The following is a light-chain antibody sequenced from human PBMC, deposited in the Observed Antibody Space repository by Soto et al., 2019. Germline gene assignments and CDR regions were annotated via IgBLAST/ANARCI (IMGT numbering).Light chain of an antibody. J-gene: IGKJ5*01. CDR1: QSISTY. V-gene: IGKV1-39*01. CDR2: AAS. Sequence: DIHITHSPSSLSSSVGYIFTITCRASQSISTYLYWYQQKPGKAPKLLIYAASSLQSGVPSRFSGSGSGTDFTLTISSLQPEDFATYHCQQSYSIPITFGQGTRLEIK. CDR3: QQSYSIPIT.